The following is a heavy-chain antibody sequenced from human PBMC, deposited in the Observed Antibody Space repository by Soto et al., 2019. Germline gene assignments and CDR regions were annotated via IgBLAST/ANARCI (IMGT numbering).Heavy chain of an antibody. CDR1: NETLTTYG. D-gene: IGHD6-6*01. J-gene: IGHJ6*02. CDR3: ARDSSSSGYYYGMDV. CDR2: VSGYSGHS. V-gene: IGHV1-18*01. Sequence: QVHLVQSGAEVKKPGASVKVSCKASNETLTTYGISWVRQAPGQGLEWMGWVSGYSGHSSSAQEFQDRVIMTTDTSTNTAYMELRSLTSDDSAVYFCARDSSSSGYYYGMDVWDQGTTVTVSS.